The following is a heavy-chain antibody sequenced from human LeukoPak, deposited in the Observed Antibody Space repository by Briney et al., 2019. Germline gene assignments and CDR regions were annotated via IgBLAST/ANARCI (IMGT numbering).Heavy chain of an antibody. Sequence: ASVNVSCKASGNIFTNYYMHWVRQAPRQVLECMGRINPSGGNTRYTQKFQGRVTMTRDRSTSTVYMELSSLRSEDTAVYYCAREPIGSTWYYFDSWGQGTLVTVSS. CDR1: GNIFTNYY. V-gene: IGHV1-46*01. D-gene: IGHD6-13*01. J-gene: IGHJ4*02. CDR3: AREPIGSTWYYFDS. CDR2: INPSGGNT.